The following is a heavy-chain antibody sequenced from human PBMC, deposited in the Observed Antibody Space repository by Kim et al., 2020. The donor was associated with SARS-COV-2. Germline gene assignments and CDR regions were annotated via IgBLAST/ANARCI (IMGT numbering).Heavy chain of an antibody. CDR2: ISGSGGST. V-gene: IGHV3-23*01. J-gene: IGHJ4*02. CDR3: AKVYDILTGYWDYFDY. Sequence: GGSLRLSCAASGFTFSSYAMSWVRQAPGKGLEWVSAISGSGGSTYYADSVKGRFTISRDNSKNTLYLQMNSLRAEDTAVYYCAKVYDILTGYWDYFDYWGQGTLVTVSS. CDR1: GFTFSSYA. D-gene: IGHD3-9*01.